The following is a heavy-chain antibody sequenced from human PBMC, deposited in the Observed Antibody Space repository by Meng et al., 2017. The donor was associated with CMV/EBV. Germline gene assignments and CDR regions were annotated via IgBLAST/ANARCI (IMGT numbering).Heavy chain of an antibody. V-gene: IGHV3-53*01. CDR1: GFPVSTTY. J-gene: IGHJ5*02. CDR3: ARDNWGLGWFDP. D-gene: IGHD3-16*01. CDR2: IYSGGST. Sequence: EGQGVESGGGLNQLGGSLRLSCAASGFPVSTTYMGWVHPAPGKGLGWVSVIYSGGSTSYADSVKGRFTISRDNSKNTLYLQMNSLRAEDMAVYYCARDNWGLGWFDPWGQGTLVTVSS.